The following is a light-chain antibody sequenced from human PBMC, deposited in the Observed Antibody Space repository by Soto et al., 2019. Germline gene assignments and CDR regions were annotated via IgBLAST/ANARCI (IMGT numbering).Light chain of an antibody. CDR2: QDT. CDR1: KLGDKY. CDR3: QAWDSSTAV. Sequence: SYELTQPPSVSVSPGQTASITCSGDKLGDKYVCWYQQKPGQSPVLVIYQDTKRPSGIPERFSGSNSGNTATLTVSGTQAMDEADYYCQAWDSSTAVFGGGTQLTVL. J-gene: IGLJ2*01. V-gene: IGLV3-1*01.